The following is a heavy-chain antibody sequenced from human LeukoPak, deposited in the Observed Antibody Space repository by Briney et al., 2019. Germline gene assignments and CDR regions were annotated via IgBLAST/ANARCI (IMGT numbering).Heavy chain of an antibody. D-gene: IGHD2-2*01. CDR3: TTAAVPAAICWL. CDR2: IHSSSST. V-gene: IGHV3-53*01. Sequence: QTGGSLRLSCAASGIAFSRNYMSWVRQAPGKGLEWVSAIHSSSSTYYADSVKGRFTISRDNSKNTWYLQMNSLRAEDTAVYYCTTAAVPAAICWLWGQGTLVTVSS. CDR1: GIAFSRNY. J-gene: IGHJ4*02.